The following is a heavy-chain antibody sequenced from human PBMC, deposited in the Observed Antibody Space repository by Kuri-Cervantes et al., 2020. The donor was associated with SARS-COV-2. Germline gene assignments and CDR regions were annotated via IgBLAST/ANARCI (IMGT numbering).Heavy chain of an antibody. CDR3: ARGPPHDQAFDI. Sequence: GGSLRLSCKASGYTFTSYAMHWVRQAPGQRLEWMGWINAGNGNTKYSQKFQGRVTITRDTSASTAYMELSSLRSEDTAVYYCARGPPHDQAFDIWGQGTMVTVSS. D-gene: IGHD3-16*01. CDR2: INAGNGNT. CDR1: GYTFTSYA. J-gene: IGHJ3*02. V-gene: IGHV1-3*01.